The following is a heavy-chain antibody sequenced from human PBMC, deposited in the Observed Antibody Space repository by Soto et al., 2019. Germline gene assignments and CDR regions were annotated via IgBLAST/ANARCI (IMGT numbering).Heavy chain of an antibody. J-gene: IGHJ6*02. Sequence: PSETLSLTCTFSVGSIISGGYYWSWIRQHPGKGLEWIGYIYYSGSTYYNPSLKSRVTISVDTSKNQFSLKLSSVTAADTAVYYCARYLSYGSGSYPFYYYGMDVWGQGTTVTVSS. CDR1: VGSIISGGYY. D-gene: IGHD3-10*01. CDR3: ARYLSYGSGSYPFYYYGMDV. CDR2: IYYSGST. V-gene: IGHV4-31*03.